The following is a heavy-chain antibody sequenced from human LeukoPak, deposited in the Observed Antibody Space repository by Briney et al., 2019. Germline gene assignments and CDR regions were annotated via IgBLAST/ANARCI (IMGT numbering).Heavy chain of an antibody. CDR2: ISGSGGST. D-gene: IGHD1-26*01. J-gene: IGHJ3*02. CDR1: GFTFSSYA. CDR3: AKVGLVGATRWDAFDI. Sequence: QPGGSLRLSCAASGFTFSSYAMSWVRQAPGKGLEWVSAISGSGGSTYYADSVKGRFTISRDNSKNTLYLQMNSLRAEDTGVYYCAKVGLVGATRWDAFDIWGQGTMVTVSS. V-gene: IGHV3-23*01.